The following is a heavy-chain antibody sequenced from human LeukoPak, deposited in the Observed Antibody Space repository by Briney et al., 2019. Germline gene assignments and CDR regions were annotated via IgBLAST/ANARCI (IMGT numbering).Heavy chain of an antibody. D-gene: IGHD2-15*01. V-gene: IGHV1-46*01. J-gene: IGHJ5*02. CDR1: GYTFTSYY. Sequence: ASVKVSCKASGYTFTSYYMHWVRQAPGQGLEWMGIINPSGGSTSYAQKFQGRVTMTRDTSTSTVYMELSSLRSEDTAVYYCARARQVVAAHNWFDPWGQGTLVTVSS. CDR3: ARARQVVAAHNWFDP. CDR2: INPSGGST.